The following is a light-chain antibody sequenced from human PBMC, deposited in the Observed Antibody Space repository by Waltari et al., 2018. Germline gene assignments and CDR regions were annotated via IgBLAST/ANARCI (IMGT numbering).Light chain of an antibody. Sequence: QSVLTQAPSVSGAPGQRVTISCTGRSSNIGAGYDVHWSQQLPGTAPKLLIYGNNNRPSGVPDRFSGSKSGTSASLAITGLQAEDEADYYCQSYDSSLSSYVFGTGTKVTVL. CDR1: SSNIGAGYD. V-gene: IGLV1-40*01. CDR2: GNN. J-gene: IGLJ1*01. CDR3: QSYDSSLSSYV.